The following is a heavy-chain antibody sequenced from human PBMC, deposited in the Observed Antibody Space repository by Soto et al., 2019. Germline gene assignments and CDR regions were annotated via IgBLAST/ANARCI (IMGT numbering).Heavy chain of an antibody. CDR2: INTYNGNR. J-gene: IGHJ4*02. D-gene: IGHD3-22*01. Sequence: QVQLVQSGAELRKPGASVKVSCKASGYSFSSYGINWVRQAPGQGLEWMGWINTYNGNRNYAQKFEDRVTMTTATSTNTVYMELWSLKSDHTAIYYCARDRLRGYDSSGFYSWGQGTLVTVSS. V-gene: IGHV1-18*01. CDR3: ARDRLRGYDSSGFYS. CDR1: GYSFSSYG.